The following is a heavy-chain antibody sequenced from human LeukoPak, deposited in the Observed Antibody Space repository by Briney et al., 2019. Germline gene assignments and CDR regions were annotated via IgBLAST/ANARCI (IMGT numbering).Heavy chain of an antibody. D-gene: IGHD2-8*01. V-gene: IGHV3-11*01. Sequence: PGESLRLSCAASGFTFSDYYMSWIRQAPGKGLEWVSYISSSGSTIYYADSVKGRFTISRDNAKNSLYLQMNSLRAEDTAVYYCARGKFRPMLNAFDIWGQGTMVTVSS. CDR1: GFTFSDYY. CDR2: ISSSGSTI. CDR3: ARGKFRPMLNAFDI. J-gene: IGHJ3*02.